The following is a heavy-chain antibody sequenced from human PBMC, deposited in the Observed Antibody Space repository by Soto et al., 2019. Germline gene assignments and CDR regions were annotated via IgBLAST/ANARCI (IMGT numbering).Heavy chain of an antibody. J-gene: IGHJ3*02. V-gene: IGHV3-33*01. D-gene: IGHD2-21*01. CDR3: VRGGKIAGAFDI. CDR1: GFTFSDYG. Sequence: QVQLVESGGGVVQPGRSLRLSCTTSGFTFSDYGRHWVRQAPGKGLEWVAVIWSDGIQKYYPDSVKGRFTISRDNSENTLYLQMNSLTVEDTAVYYCVRGGKIAGAFDIWGQGTMVTVS. CDR2: IWSDGIQK.